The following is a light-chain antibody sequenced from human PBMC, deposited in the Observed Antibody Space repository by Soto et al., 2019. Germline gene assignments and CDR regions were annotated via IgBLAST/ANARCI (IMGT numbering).Light chain of an antibody. J-gene: IGKJ4*01. V-gene: IGKV2-28*01. CDR1: QSLLHRNGYTY. CDR3: MQAQQSLS. Sequence: DIVIAQSPLSLPVTPGEPACISCRSSQSLLHRNGYTYLDWYLQKPGQSPRLLIYLGSNRASGVPDRFSGSGSGTDFTLKISRLEAEDVRVYYCMQAQQSLSFGGGTKVEIK. CDR2: LGS.